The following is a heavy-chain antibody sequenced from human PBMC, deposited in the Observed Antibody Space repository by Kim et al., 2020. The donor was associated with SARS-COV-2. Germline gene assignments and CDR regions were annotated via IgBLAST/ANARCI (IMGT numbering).Heavy chain of an antibody. CDR3: ARGLYCSSTKCSFGLDV. Sequence: GGSLRLSCAASGFIFSTYEINWVRQAPWKGLEWVSYTSTSGSTIYSADSVKGRFTVSRDNARNSVYLQMNSLRDEDTAVYYCARGLYCSSTKCSFGLDVWGQGTTVTVSS. D-gene: IGHD2-2*01. V-gene: IGHV3-48*03. J-gene: IGHJ6*02. CDR1: GFIFSTYE. CDR2: TSTSGSTI.